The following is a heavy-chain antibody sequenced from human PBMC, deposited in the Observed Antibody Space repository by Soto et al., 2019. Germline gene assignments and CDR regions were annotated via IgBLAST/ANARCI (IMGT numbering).Heavy chain of an antibody. CDR2: IKSKTDGGTT. J-gene: IGHJ3*02. CDR3: TTVSPDIVVVVGEDAFDI. Sequence: PGGSLRLSCAASGFTFSNAWMSWVRQAPGKGLEWVGRIKSKTDGGTTDYAAPVKGRFTISRDDSKNTLYLQMNSLKTEDTAAYYCTTVSPDIVVVVGEDAFDIWGQGTMVTVSS. CDR1: GFTFSNAW. D-gene: IGHD2-15*01. V-gene: IGHV3-15*01.